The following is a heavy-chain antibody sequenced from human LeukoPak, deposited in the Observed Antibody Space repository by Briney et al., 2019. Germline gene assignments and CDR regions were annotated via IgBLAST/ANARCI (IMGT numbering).Heavy chain of an antibody. CDR3: AKVLGVLYSYGSDY. CDR2: IRYDGRNK. D-gene: IGHD5-18*01. V-gene: IGHV3-30*02. Sequence: GGSLRLSCVASGFTFSTYGMHWVRQAPGKGLEWVAFIRYDGRNKYYADSVKGRFTISRDNSKNTLYLQMNSLRAEDTAVYYCAKVLGVLYSYGSDYWGQGTLVTVSS. J-gene: IGHJ4*02. CDR1: GFTFSTYG.